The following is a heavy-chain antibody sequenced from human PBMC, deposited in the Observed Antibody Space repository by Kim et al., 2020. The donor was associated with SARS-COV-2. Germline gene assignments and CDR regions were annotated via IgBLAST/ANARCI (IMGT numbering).Heavy chain of an antibody. J-gene: IGHJ6*02. Sequence: SVKGRFTISRHNSKNTLYLQMNSLRAEDTAVYYCARDIVYSNYYYYGMDVWGQGTTVTVSS. D-gene: IGHD4-4*01. CDR3: ARDIVYSNYYYYGMDV. V-gene: IGHV3-53*04.